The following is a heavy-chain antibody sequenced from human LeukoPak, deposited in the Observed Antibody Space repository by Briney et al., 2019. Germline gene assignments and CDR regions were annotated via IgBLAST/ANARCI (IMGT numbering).Heavy chain of an antibody. D-gene: IGHD6-13*01. Sequence: PSETLSLTCTVSNASISSNTYYRAWIRQPPGKGLEYIGSINYRGSTYYNPSLKSRVTLSVDTSKNQFSLKLSSVTAADTAVYYCARGEYSSSWYVSRWFDPWGQGTLVTVSS. CDR3: ARGEYSSSWYVSRWFDP. J-gene: IGHJ5*02. CDR1: NASISSNTYY. CDR2: INYRGST. V-gene: IGHV4-39*07.